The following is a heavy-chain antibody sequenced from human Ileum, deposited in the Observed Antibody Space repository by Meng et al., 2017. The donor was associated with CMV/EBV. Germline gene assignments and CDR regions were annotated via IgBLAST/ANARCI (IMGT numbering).Heavy chain of an antibody. Sequence: FTTYHMHWVRQAPGQGLEWMGIIKPSDGSTTYAQKFQGRVTMTRDTSTSTVYMEMSSLRSADTAVYYCARDMDYDILTGSVWGGFDYWGQGTLVTVSS. V-gene: IGHV1-46*01. D-gene: IGHD3-9*01. CDR3: ARDMDYDILTGSVWGGFDY. J-gene: IGHJ4*02. CDR1: FTTYH. CDR2: IKPSDGST.